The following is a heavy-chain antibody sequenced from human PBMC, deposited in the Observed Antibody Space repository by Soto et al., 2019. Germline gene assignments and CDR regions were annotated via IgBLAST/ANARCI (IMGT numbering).Heavy chain of an antibody. D-gene: IGHD5-12*01. J-gene: IGHJ3*02. V-gene: IGHV1-24*01. CDR2: FDPEDGET. CDR1: GYTLTELS. Sequence: AASVKVSCKVSGYTLTELSMHWVRQAPGKGLEWMGGFDPEDGETIYAQKFQGRVTMTEDTSTDTAYMELSSLRSEDTAVYYCATWDIVATIDGFNIWGQGTMVTVSS. CDR3: ATWDIVATIDGFNI.